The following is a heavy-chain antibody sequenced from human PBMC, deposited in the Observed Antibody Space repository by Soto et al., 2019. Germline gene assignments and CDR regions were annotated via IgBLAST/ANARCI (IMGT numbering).Heavy chain of an antibody. CDR3: TATTVTTGFDY. D-gene: IGHD4-17*01. V-gene: IGHV3-73*01. J-gene: IGHJ4*02. CDR1: GFTFSGSA. Sequence: EVQLVESGGGLVQPGGSLKLSCAASGFTFSGSAIHWVRQASGKGLEWVGRIRSKANNYATEYAESVKGRFTISREDSKDTADLQMSSLQTDDTAVYYCTATTVTTGFDYWGQGTLVTVSS. CDR2: IRSKANNYAT.